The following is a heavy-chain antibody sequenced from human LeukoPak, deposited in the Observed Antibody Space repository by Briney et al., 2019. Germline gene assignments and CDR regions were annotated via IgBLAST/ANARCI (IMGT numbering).Heavy chain of an antibody. CDR1: GFSSRYA. CDR3: ARVVAVTSYYFDY. D-gene: IGHD2-21*02. Sequence: GGSLRLSCAASGFSSRYAMSWIRQAPGKGLEWISYISSSSSYTNYADSVKGRFTISRDNAKTSLYLQMNNLRAEDTAVYYCARVVAVTSYYFDYWGQGTLVTVSS. J-gene: IGHJ4*02. CDR2: ISSSSSYT. V-gene: IGHV3-11*06.